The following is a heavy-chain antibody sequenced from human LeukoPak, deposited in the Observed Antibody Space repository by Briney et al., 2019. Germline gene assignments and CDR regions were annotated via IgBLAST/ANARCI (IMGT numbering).Heavy chain of an antibody. D-gene: IGHD5-12*01. V-gene: IGHV3-23*01. CDR3: AKDRRYSGYDLFDY. CDR2: ISGSGGST. Sequence: GSLRLSCAASGFTFSSYGMSWVRQAPGKGLEWVSAISGSGGSTYYADSVKGRFTISRDNSKNTLYLQMDSLRAEDTAVYYCAKDRRYSGYDLFDYWGQGTLVTVSS. CDR1: GFTFSSYG. J-gene: IGHJ4*02.